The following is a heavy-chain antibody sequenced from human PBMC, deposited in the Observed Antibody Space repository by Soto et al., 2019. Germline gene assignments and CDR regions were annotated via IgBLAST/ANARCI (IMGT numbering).Heavy chain of an antibody. CDR2: INAGNGNT. D-gene: IGHD3-22*01. CDR3: ARDVPYYYDSSGAFDI. CDR1: GYTFTSYA. V-gene: IGHV1-3*01. Sequence: ASVKVSCKASGYTFTSYAMHLVRQAPGQRLEWMGWINAGNGNTKYSQKFQGRVTITRDTSASTAYMELSSLRSEDTAVYYCARDVPYYYDSSGAFDIWGQGTMVTVS. J-gene: IGHJ3*02.